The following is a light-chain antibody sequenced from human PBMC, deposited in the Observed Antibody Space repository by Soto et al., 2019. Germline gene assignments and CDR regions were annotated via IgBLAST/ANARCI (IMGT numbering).Light chain of an antibody. V-gene: IGKV1-9*01. CDR3: QQLNTYPIP. Sequence: IQLTQSPSSLSASVGDRVTITCRSSQGISSYLAWYQQKPGKAPKLLIYGASTLEGGVPFRFRGSGPGTGFTLSISSLQPEDFATYYCQQLNTYPIPVGSGTRLDIK. CDR1: QGISSY. J-gene: IGKJ5*01. CDR2: GAS.